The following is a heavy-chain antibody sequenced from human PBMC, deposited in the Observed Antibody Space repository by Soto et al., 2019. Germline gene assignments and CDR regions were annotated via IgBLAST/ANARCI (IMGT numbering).Heavy chain of an antibody. D-gene: IGHD3-10*01. CDR1: GYTFTYRH. V-gene: IGHV1-45*02. J-gene: IGHJ3*02. CDR2: STPINGNT. CDR3: ANLASGSDAFDI. Sequence: QLHLVQSGAEVKKTGSSVQISCKASGYTFTYRHLHWVRQAPGQALEWMGWSTPINGNTYYAQKFQGTVNINRDESKSTVFLDLRSLRSEDTAMYYCANLASGSDAFDIWGPGTMVTVSS.